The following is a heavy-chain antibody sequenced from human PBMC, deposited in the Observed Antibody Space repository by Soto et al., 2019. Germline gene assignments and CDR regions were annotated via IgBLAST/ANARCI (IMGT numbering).Heavy chain of an antibody. Sequence: ASVKVSCKASGYTLTXXGXSXXRQAPGQGLEWMGWISAYNGNTNYAQKLQGRVTMTTDTSTSTAYMELRSLRSDDTAVYYCASESSGFFDYWGQGTLVTVSS. CDR1: GYTLTXXG. CDR2: ISAYNGNT. CDR3: ASESSGFFDY. V-gene: IGHV1-18*01. D-gene: IGHD6-19*01. J-gene: IGHJ4*02.